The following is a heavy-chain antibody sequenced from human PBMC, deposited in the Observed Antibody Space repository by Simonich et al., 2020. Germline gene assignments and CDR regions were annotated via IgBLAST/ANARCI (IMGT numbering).Heavy chain of an antibody. CDR2: ISYDGSNK. V-gene: IGHV3-30*07. J-gene: IGHJ4*02. Sequence: GGGVVQPGRSLRLSCAASGFTFSSYARHWVRQAPGKGLEWVAVISYDGSNKYYADSVKGRFTISRDNSKNTLYLQMNSLRAEVTAVYYCARDLGSSYYFDYWGQGTLVTVSS. CDR1: GFTFSSYA. CDR3: ARDLGSSYYFDY. D-gene: IGHD6-6*01.